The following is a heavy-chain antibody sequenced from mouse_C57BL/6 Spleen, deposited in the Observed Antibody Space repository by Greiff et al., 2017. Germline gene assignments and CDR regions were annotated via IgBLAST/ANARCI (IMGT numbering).Heavy chain of an antibody. CDR1: GYTFTDYN. D-gene: IGHD1-1*01. V-gene: IGHV1-18*01. J-gene: IGHJ3*01. CDR3: ARDYYYGSSSFAY. CDR2: INPNNGGT. Sequence: VQLQQSGLELVKPGASVKIPCKASGYTFTDYNMDWVKQSHGKSLEWIGDINPNNGGTIYNQKFKGKATLTVDKSSSTAYMELRSLTSEDTAVYYCARDYYYGSSSFAYWGQGTLVTVAA.